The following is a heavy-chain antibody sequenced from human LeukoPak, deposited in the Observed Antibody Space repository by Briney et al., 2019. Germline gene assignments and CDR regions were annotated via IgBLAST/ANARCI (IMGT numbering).Heavy chain of an antibody. Sequence: SVTVSCKASGGTFSSYAISWVRQAPGQGLEWMGGIIPIFGTANYAQKFQGRVTITADESTSTAYMELSSLRSEDTAVYYCYYGSGSYYSDYWGQGTLVTVSS. J-gene: IGHJ4*02. D-gene: IGHD3-10*01. CDR2: IIPIFGTA. CDR3: YYGSGSYYSDY. CDR1: GGTFSSYA. V-gene: IGHV1-69*13.